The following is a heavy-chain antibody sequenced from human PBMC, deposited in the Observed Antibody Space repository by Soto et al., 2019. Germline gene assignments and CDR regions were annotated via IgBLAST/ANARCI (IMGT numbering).Heavy chain of an antibody. V-gene: IGHV1-18*01. CDR2: ISTYNGNT. CDR1: GYTFTSYG. Sequence: QVQVMQSGAEVKKPGASVKVSCKASGYTFTSYGISWVRQAPGQGLEWMGWISTYNGNTNYAQKPKGRVTMTTETSTSTAYMELRSLRSDDTAVYYCGRDLYQSVFYYGMDVWGQGTTVTVSS. J-gene: IGHJ6*02. D-gene: IGHD2-2*01. CDR3: GRDLYQSVFYYGMDV.